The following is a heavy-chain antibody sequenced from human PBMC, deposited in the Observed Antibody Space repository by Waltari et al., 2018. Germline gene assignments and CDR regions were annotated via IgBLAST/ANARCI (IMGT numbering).Heavy chain of an antibody. CDR1: GYSISSGYY. CDR2: IYHSGST. V-gene: IGHV4-38-2*01. CDR3: ARVNGVPAAVCNWFDP. Sequence: QVQLQESGPGLVKPSETLSLTCAVSGYSISSGYYWGWIRHPPGKGLEWIGSIYHSGSTYYNPSLKSRVTISVDTSKNQFSLKLSSVTAADTAVYYCARVNGVPAAVCNWFDPWGQGTLVTVSS. D-gene: IGHD2-2*01. J-gene: IGHJ5*02.